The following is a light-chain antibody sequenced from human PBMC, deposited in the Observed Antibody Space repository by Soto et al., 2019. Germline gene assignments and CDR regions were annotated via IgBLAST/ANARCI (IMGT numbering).Light chain of an antibody. Sequence: QAVVTQEPSLTVSPGGTVTLTCASNSGPVTSGHYPNWFQQKPGQAPRALIHDTSNKHSWTPARFSGSLLGGKAALTLSGGQPEDEAEYYCLLYYSGPWVFGGGTKLTVL. J-gene: IGLJ3*02. CDR3: LLYYSGPWV. CDR1: SGPVTSGHY. CDR2: DTS. V-gene: IGLV7-43*01.